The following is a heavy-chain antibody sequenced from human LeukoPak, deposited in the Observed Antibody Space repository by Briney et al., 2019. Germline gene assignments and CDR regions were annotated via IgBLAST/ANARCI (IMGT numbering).Heavy chain of an antibody. CDR1: GDTVSSYSAA. V-gene: IGHV6-1*01. CDR3: ARPSLRGSYTGYFDY. J-gene: IGHJ4*02. CDR2: TYYRSKWYN. Sequence: SQTLSLTCAISGDTVSSYSAAWNWIRQSPSRGLEWLGRTYYRSKWYNDYAEAVKSRISIHPDTSKNQFSLQLSSVTAADTAVYYCARPSLRGSYTGYFDYWGQGTLVTVSS. D-gene: IGHD1-26*01.